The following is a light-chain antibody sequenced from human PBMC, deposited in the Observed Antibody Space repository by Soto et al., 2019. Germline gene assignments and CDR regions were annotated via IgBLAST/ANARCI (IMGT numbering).Light chain of an antibody. CDR1: QSISKF. CDR2: VAY. Sequence: DIQMTQSPPSLSASVGDRVTITCRASQSISKFLNWYQQKPGKAPKLLISVAYTLQTGVPSRFSGSGSGTEFTLTISSLQPDDFATYYCQQYNSYSPRTFGQGTKVDI. CDR3: QQYNSYSPRT. J-gene: IGKJ1*01. V-gene: IGKV1-5*01.